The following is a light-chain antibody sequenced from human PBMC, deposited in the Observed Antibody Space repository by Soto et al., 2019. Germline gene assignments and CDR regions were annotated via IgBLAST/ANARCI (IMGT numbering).Light chain of an antibody. CDR1: SGHSNYA. CDR2: LNNDGSH. Sequence: QSVLTQSPSASASLGASVKLTCTLSSGHSNYAIAWHQQQPEKGPRYLMKLNNDGSHSKGDGIPDRFSGSSSGAERYLTISSLQSEDEADYYCQTWGTGTHVVFGGGTKVTVL. V-gene: IGLV4-69*01. J-gene: IGLJ2*01. CDR3: QTWGTGTHVV.